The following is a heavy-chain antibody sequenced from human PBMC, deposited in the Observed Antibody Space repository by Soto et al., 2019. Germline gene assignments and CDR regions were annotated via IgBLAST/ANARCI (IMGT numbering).Heavy chain of an antibody. CDR2: IYYSGST. CDR3: AKGGIRGIHIDN. J-gene: IGHJ4*02. CDR1: GGSVSSGSYY. Sequence: KPSETLSLTCTVSGGSVSSGSYYWSWIRQPPGKGLEWIGYIYYSGSTNYNPSLKSRVTISVDTSKNQFSLKLSSVTAADTAVYYCAKGGIRGIHIDNWGQGALVTVSS. V-gene: IGHV4-61*01.